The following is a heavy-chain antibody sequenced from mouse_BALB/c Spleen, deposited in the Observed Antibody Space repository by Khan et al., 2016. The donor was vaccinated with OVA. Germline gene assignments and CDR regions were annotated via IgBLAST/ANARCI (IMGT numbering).Heavy chain of an antibody. J-gene: IGHJ2*01. Sequence: VRLQQSGPELVKPGASVKMSCKASGYTFTSYVIHWVKQKPGQGLEWIGYVYPYNDDTKYNEKFKGKATLTSDKSSSTAYMELSSLTSEDSAVYYCARNYKYDVYFDYWGQGTTLTVSS. D-gene: IGHD2-12*01. V-gene: IGHV1S136*01. CDR2: VYPYNDDT. CDR1: GYTFTSYV. CDR3: ARNYKYDVYFDY.